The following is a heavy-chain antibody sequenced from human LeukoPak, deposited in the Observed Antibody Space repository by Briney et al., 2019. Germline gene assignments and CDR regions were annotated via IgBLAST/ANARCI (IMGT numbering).Heavy chain of an antibody. D-gene: IGHD2-15*01. Sequence: GRSLRLSCAASGFTFSSYAMHWVRQAPGKGLEWVAVTSYGGSNQYYADSVKDRFTLSRDNSKKTVYLQMTSLRPEDTAVYYCAREWRAVAATSAAFDIWGQGTMVTVSS. CDR1: GFTFSSYA. J-gene: IGHJ3*02. CDR3: AREWRAVAATSAAFDI. V-gene: IGHV3-30-3*01. CDR2: TSYGGSNQ.